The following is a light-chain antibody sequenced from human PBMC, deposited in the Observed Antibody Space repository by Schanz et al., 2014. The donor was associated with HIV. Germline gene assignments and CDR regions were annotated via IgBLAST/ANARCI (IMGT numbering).Light chain of an antibody. Sequence: DIVMTQSPDSLAVSLGERATINCKSSQSVLYSPNNKNYVAWYQQKPGHPPKLLVYWTSTRESGVPDRFSGSGSGTDFSLTISSLQAEDVAVYYCQQYYSSPITFGRGTRLEIK. CDR3: QQYYSSPIT. CDR2: WTS. CDR1: QSVLYSPNNKNY. J-gene: IGKJ5*01. V-gene: IGKV4-1*01.